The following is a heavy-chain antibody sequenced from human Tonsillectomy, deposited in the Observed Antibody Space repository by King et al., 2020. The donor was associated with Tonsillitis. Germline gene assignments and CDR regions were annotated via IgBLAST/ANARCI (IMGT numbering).Heavy chain of an antibody. Sequence: VQLVESGGGVVQPGRSLRLSCAASGFTFSNYAMHWVRQAPGKGLEXVXXXXXXGSXKYXADSVKGRFTFSRDNSKNTLCLQVNSLRAEDTAVYYCARGLPTVTTGYYFDYWGQGTLVTVSS. V-gene: IGHV3-30-3*01. CDR1: GFTFSNYA. CDR3: ARGLPTVTTGYYFDY. CDR2: XXXXGSXK. J-gene: IGHJ4*02. D-gene: IGHD4-17*01.